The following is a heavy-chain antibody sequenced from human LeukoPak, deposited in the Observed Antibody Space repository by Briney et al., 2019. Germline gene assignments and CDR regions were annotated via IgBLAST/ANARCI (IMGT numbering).Heavy chain of an antibody. J-gene: IGHJ3*02. V-gene: IGHV4-4*07. CDR3: ATNRVGTYDRPFDI. D-gene: IGHD1-26*01. Sequence: SETLSLTCTVSGGSISSYYWSWIRQPAGKGLEWIGRIYTSGSTNYNPSLKSRVTMSVDTPKNQFSLKLSSVTAADTAVYYCATNRVGTYDRPFDIWGQGTMVTVSS. CDR2: IYTSGST. CDR1: GGSISSYY.